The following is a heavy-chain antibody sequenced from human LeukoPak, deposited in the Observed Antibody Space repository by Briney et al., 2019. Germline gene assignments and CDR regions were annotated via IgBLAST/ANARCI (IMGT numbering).Heavy chain of an antibody. V-gene: IGHV1-46*01. CDR3: ARGNINYYYFDY. J-gene: IGHJ4*02. CDR1: GYTFTSYY. D-gene: IGHD1/OR15-1a*01. Sequence: ASVKVSCKASGYTFTSYYMHWVRQAPGQGLEWMGIINPSGGSTSYAQKFQGRVTMTRDMSTSTVYMELSSLRSEDTAVYCCARGNINYYYFDYWGQGTLVTVSS. CDR2: INPSGGST.